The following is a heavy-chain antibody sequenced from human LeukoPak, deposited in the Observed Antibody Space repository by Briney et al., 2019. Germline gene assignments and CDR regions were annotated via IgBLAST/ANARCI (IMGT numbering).Heavy chain of an antibody. CDR2: ISYDGSNK. D-gene: IGHD3-16*01. Sequence: GGSLRLSCAASGFTFSSYSMNWVSQAPGKGLEWVAVISYDGSNKYYADSVKGRFTISRDNSKNTLYLQMNSLRAEDTAVYYCARGDDYVWGSTASGNDYWGQGTLVTVSS. J-gene: IGHJ4*02. V-gene: IGHV3-30*03. CDR3: ARGDDYVWGSTASGNDY. CDR1: GFTFSSYS.